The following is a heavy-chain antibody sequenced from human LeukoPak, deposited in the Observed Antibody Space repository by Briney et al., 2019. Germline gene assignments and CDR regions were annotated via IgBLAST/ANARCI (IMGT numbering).Heavy chain of an antibody. CDR2: INHSRST. CDR3: ARNSGYCSSTSCYSRGNWQYSSSSGAFDI. J-gene: IGHJ3*02. CDR1: GGSFSGYY. V-gene: IGHV4-34*01. Sequence: SETLSHTCAVYGGSFSGYYWSWIREPPGKGLEWIGEINHSRSTNYNPSLKSRVTISVDTSKNQFSLKLGSVTAADTAVYYCARNSGYCSSTSCYSRGNWQYSSSSGAFDIWGQGTMVTVSS. D-gene: IGHD2-2*02.